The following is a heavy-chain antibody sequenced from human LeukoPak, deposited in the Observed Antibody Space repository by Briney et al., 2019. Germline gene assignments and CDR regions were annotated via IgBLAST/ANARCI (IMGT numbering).Heavy chain of an antibody. V-gene: IGHV4-4*07. CDR1: GGSISYYY. CDR3: ARGWNFDWLLYDY. Sequence: SETLSLTCTVSGGSISYYYWNWIRQPAGKGLEWIGRIYTSGSTNYNPSLKSRVTMSVDTSKNQFSLKLSSVTAADTTVYYCARGWNFDWLLYDYWGQGTLVTVSS. J-gene: IGHJ4*02. CDR2: IYTSGST. D-gene: IGHD3-9*01.